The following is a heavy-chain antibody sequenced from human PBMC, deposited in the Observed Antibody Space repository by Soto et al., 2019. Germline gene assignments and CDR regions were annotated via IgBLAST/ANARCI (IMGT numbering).Heavy chain of an antibody. CDR3: ARSGNNWFDP. Sequence: SETLSLTCSVSGDSINSYYWNWIRQPPGKGLEWIGYIYYTGNTNYNPSLKSRVIISLDMSKNQFSLSLSSVTAADTAVYYCARSGNNWFDPWGQGTLVTVSS. V-gene: IGHV4-59*01. CDR2: IYYTGNT. J-gene: IGHJ5*02. CDR1: GDSINSYY.